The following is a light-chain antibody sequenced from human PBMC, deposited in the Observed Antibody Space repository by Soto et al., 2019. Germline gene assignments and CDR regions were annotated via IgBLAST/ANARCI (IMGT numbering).Light chain of an antibody. CDR3: QQYIDWPRT. CDR2: GAS. CDR1: QSVNSN. J-gene: IGKJ4*01. Sequence: DIVMTQSPATLSVSPGERATLSCRASQSVNSNLAWYQQKPGQAPRILIYGASTRATAIPARFSGSGSGTEFTLTITSLQSEDFAVYYCQQYIDWPRTFGGGTKVEIK. V-gene: IGKV3-15*01.